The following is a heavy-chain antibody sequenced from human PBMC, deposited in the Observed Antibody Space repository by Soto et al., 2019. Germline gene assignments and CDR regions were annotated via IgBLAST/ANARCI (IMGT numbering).Heavy chain of an antibody. Sequence: GGSLRLSCAASGFTFNTYAMTWVRQAPGKGLEWVSLISESGDGTYYADSVKGRFTISRDNSQRTLNLQMNSLRAEDTAVYYCAKNGDFWSWGMDVWGQGTTVTVSS. D-gene: IGHD3-3*01. J-gene: IGHJ6*02. V-gene: IGHV3-23*01. CDR2: ISESGDGT. CDR3: AKNGDFWSWGMDV. CDR1: GFTFNTYA.